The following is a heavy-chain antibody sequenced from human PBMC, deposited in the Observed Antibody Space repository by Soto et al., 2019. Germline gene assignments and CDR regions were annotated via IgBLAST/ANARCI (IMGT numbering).Heavy chain of an antibody. Sequence: SVKVSCKAPGGTFSSYAISWVRQAPGQGLEWMGGIIPIFGTANYAQKFQGRVTITADESTSTAYMELSSLRSEDTAVYYCARGGVSYYDSSGYYPDFDYWGQGTLVTVSS. J-gene: IGHJ4*02. CDR3: ARGGVSYYDSSGYYPDFDY. V-gene: IGHV1-69*13. CDR1: GGTFSSYA. CDR2: IIPIFGTA. D-gene: IGHD3-22*01.